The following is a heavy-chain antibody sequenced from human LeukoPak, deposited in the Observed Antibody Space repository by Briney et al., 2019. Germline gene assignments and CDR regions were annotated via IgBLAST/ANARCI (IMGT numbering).Heavy chain of an antibody. CDR1: GGSISSYY. D-gene: IGHD6-13*01. CDR2: IYYSGST. J-gene: IGHJ2*01. Sequence: SETLSLTCTVSGGSISSYYWSWIRQPPGKGLEWIGYIYYSGSTNYNPSLKSRVTISVDTSKNQFSLKLSSVTAADTAVYYCARHPGYSSSWYHYWYFDLWGRGTLVTVSS. V-gene: IGHV4-59*08. CDR3: ARHPGYSSSWYHYWYFDL.